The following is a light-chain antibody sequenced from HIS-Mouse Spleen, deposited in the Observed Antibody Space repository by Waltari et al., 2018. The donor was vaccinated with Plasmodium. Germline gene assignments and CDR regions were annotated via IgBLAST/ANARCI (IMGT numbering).Light chain of an antibody. CDR1: SSAVGGYNY. V-gene: IGLV2-14*01. J-gene: IGLJ3*02. CDR3: SSYTSSSTWV. Sequence: QSALTQPASVSGSPGQSIPISCTGTSSAVGGYNYASWYQQHPGNAPKLMIYEVSNRPAGVSNRFSGSKSGNTASLTISGLQAEDEADYYCSSYTSSSTWVFGGGTKLTVL. CDR2: EVS.